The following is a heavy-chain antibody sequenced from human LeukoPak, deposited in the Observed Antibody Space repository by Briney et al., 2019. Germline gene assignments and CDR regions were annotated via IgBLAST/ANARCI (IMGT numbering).Heavy chain of an antibody. CDR2: IYYSGST. V-gene: IGHV4-59*01. CDR3: ARAYCSGGSCYLIDAFDI. D-gene: IGHD2-15*01. Sequence: PSETLSLTCTVSGGSISSYYWSWIRQPPGKGLEWIGYIYYSGSTNYNPSLKSRVTISVDTSKNQFSLKLSSVTAGDTAVYYCARAYCSGGSCYLIDAFDIWGQGTMVTVSS. J-gene: IGHJ3*02. CDR1: GGSISSYY.